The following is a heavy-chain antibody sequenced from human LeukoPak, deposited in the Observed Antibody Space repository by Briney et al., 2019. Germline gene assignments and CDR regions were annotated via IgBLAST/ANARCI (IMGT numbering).Heavy chain of an antibody. CDR1: GFTFSSYA. CDR3: AKDYGDYDYYYYGMDV. J-gene: IGHJ6*02. V-gene: IGHV3-23*01. Sequence: GGSLRLSCAASGFTFSSYAMSWVRQAPGKGLEWVSAISGSGGNTYYADSVKGRFTISRDNSKNTLYLQMNSLRAEDTAVYYCAKDYGDYDYYYYGMDVWGQGTTVTVSS. D-gene: IGHD4-17*01. CDR2: ISGSGGNT.